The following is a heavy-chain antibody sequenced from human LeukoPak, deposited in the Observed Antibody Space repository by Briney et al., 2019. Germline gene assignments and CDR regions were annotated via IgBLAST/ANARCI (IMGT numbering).Heavy chain of an antibody. D-gene: IGHD3-22*01. CDR3: ARDRRDYYDSSGYFDY. CDR2: ISPSGGST. V-gene: IGHV1-46*01. Sequence: ASVKVSCKASGYTFTSYYMHWVRQAPGQGLEWMGIISPSGGSTSYAQKFQGRVTMTRDTSTSTVYMELSSLRSEDTAVYYCARDRRDYYDSSGYFDYWGQGTLVTVSS. CDR1: GYTFTSYY. J-gene: IGHJ4*02.